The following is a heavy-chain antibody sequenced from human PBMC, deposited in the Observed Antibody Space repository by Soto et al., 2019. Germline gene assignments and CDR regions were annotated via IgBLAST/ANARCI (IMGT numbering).Heavy chain of an antibody. Sequence: ASVKVSCQASGYTFTSYGISWVRPAPGQGLEWMGWISAYNGNTNYAQKLQGRVTMTTDTSTSTAYMELRSLRSDDTAVYYCATSYGDYRLFDYWGQGTLVTVSS. J-gene: IGHJ4*02. V-gene: IGHV1-18*01. CDR2: ISAYNGNT. CDR1: GYTFTSYG. D-gene: IGHD4-17*01. CDR3: ATSYGDYRLFDY.